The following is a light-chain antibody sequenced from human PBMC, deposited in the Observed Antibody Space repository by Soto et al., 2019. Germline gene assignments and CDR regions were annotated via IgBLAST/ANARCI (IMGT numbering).Light chain of an antibody. CDR3: HQYGKSPRT. Sequence: EIVLTQSPGTLSLSPGERATLSCRANQSVSSNSLAWYQQKPGQAPRLLIYGASSRATGIPDRFSASGSGTDFTLTISRLEPEDFALYYCHQYGKSPRTFGQGTKVEI. V-gene: IGKV3-20*01. CDR1: QSVSSNS. CDR2: GAS. J-gene: IGKJ1*01.